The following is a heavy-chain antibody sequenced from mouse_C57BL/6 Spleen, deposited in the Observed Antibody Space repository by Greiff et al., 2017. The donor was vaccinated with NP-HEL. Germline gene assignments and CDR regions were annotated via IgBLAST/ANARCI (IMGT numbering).Heavy chain of an antibody. V-gene: IGHV10-3*01. CDR3: VRDNMDYGSSYNWYFDV. Sequence: EVQLQESGGGLVQPKGSLKLSCAASGFTFNTYAMHWVRQAPGKGLEWVARIRSKSSNYATYYADSVKDRFTISRDDSQSMLYLQMNNLKTEDTAMYYCVRDNMDYGSSYNWYFDVWGTGTTVTVSS. J-gene: IGHJ1*03. CDR1: GFTFNTYA. CDR2: IRSKSSNYAT. D-gene: IGHD1-1*01.